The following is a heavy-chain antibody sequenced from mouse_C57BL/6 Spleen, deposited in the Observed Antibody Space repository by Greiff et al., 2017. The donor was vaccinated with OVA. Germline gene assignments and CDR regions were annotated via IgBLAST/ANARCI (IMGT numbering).Heavy chain of an antibody. CDR1: GYSITSGYY. J-gene: IGHJ1*03. D-gene: IGHD1-1*02. Sequence: EVKLVESGPGLVKPSQSLSLTCSVTGYSITSGYYWNWIRQFPGNKLEWMGYISYDGSNNYNPSLKNRISITRDTSKNQFFLKLNSVTTEDTATYYCARAVGHWYFDVWGTGTTVTVSS. CDR2: ISYDGSN. CDR3: ARAVGHWYFDV. V-gene: IGHV3-6*01.